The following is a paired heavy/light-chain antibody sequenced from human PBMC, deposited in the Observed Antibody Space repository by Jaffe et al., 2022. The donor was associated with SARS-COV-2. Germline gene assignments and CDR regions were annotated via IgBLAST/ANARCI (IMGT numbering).Light chain of an antibody. CDR2: KDS. Sequence: SYELTQPPSVSVSPGQTARITCSGDALPKQYAYWYQQKPGQAPVLVIYKDSERPSGIPERFSGSSSGTTVTLTISGVQAEDEADYYCQSADSSGTYGVFGGGTKLTVL. J-gene: IGLJ3*02. CDR1: ALPKQY. V-gene: IGLV3-25*03. CDR3: QSADSSGTYGV.
Heavy chain of an antibody. V-gene: IGHV3-11*01. Sequence: QVQLVESGGGLVKPGGSLRLSCAASGFTFSDYYMSWIRQAPGKGLEWVSYISSSGSTIYYADSVKGRFTISRDNAKNSLYLQMNSLRAEDTAVYYCARSPLAAAGHWYFDLWGRGTLVTVSS. CDR2: ISSSGSTI. CDR3: ARSPLAAAGHWYFDL. D-gene: IGHD6-13*01. CDR1: GFTFSDYY. J-gene: IGHJ2*01.